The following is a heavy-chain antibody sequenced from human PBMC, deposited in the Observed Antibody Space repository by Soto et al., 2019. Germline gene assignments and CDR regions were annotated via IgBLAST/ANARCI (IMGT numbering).Heavy chain of an antibody. CDR3: ARGSDYYTSVLGWFGP. CDR1: GYSFTSYW. Sequence: PGESLKISCKGSGYSFTSYWIGWVRQMPGKGLEWMGSLYPGDSDSRYSPSFQGQVTMSVEKSISTAYLQWSSLKASYTAMYYCARGSDYYTSVLGWFGPWGQGTLVTVSS. CDR2: LYPGDSDS. J-gene: IGHJ5*02. D-gene: IGHD3-3*01. V-gene: IGHV5-51*01.